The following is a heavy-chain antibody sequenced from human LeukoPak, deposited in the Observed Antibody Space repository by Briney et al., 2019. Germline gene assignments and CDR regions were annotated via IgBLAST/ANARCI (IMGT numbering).Heavy chain of an antibody. CDR1: GGSFSPYY. J-gene: IGHJ4*02. CDR3: ARVGLDWGSIDY. CDR2: INHRGST. V-gene: IGHV4-34*01. D-gene: IGHD3/OR15-3a*01. Sequence: SETLSLTCTVYGGSFSPYYWNWIRQPPGKGLEWIGEINHRGSTTYNPSLKSRVTISLDTSKNQFSLKLSSVTAADTAVYYCARVGLDWGSIDYWGQGTLVTVSS.